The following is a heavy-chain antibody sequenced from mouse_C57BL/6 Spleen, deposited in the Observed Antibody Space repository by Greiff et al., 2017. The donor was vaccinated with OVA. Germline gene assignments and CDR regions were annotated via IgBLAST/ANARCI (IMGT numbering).Heavy chain of an antibody. D-gene: IGHD1-1*01. J-gene: IGHJ1*03. V-gene: IGHV5-17*01. CDR1: GFTFSDYG. CDR2: ISSGSSTN. Sequence: EVQGVESGGGLVKPGGSLKLSCAASGFTFSDYGMHWVRQAPEKGLEWVAYISSGSSTNYYADTVKGKFTITRDNAKNTIFLQMTSLRSEDTAMYYCARGHYGSSYWYFDVWGTGTTVTVSS. CDR3: ARGHYGSSYWYFDV.